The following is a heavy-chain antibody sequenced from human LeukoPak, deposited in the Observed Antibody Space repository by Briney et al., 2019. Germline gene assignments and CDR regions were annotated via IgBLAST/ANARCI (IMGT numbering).Heavy chain of an antibody. D-gene: IGHD3-22*01. CDR2: IYYSGTT. CDR1: GGSFSGYY. Sequence: ASETLSLTCAVYGGSFSGYYWSWIRRPPGKGLEWIASIYYSGTTHYNPSLKSRVTMSVDTSKNQFSLKLSAVTAADTAVYYCARQFHGSGYVDDLWGQGTLVTVSS. V-gene: IGHV4-34*01. J-gene: IGHJ5*02. CDR3: ARQFHGSGYVDDL.